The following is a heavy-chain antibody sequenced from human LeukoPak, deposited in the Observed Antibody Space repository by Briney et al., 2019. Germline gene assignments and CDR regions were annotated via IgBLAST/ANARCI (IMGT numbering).Heavy chain of an antibody. V-gene: IGHV4-59*01. D-gene: IGHD5-12*01. CDR1: GGSISIYY. CDR2: IYYSGST. J-gene: IGHJ4*02. Sequence: SETLSLTCTVSGGSISIYYWSWIRQPPGKGLEWIGYIYYSGSTIYNPSLKSRVTISVDTSKNQFSLKLSSVTAADTAVYYCARAYSGYDSFDYWGQGTLVTVSS. CDR3: ARAYSGYDSFDY.